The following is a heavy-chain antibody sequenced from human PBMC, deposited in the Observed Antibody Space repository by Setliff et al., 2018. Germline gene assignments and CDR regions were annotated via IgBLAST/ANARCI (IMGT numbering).Heavy chain of an antibody. CDR2: IIGSGIST. CDR3: AKSPHDFWSGRVFFDY. D-gene: IGHD3-3*01. CDR1: GFSFSSYA. V-gene: IGHV3-23*01. J-gene: IGHJ4*01. Sequence: GGSLRLSCAASGFSFSSYAMSWVRQAPGKGLEWVSTIIGSGISTYYADSVQGRVTNSRDNHKNTLHLQMNSLRVEDTAIYYCAKSPHDFWSGRVFFDYWGQGMLVTVSS.